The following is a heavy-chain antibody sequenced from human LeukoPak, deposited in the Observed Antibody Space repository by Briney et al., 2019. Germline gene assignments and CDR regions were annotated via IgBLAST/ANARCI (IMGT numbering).Heavy chain of an antibody. V-gene: IGHV4-39*01. J-gene: IGHJ5*02. CDR3: ARHFVKAVTTSRGRHNWFDP. Sequence: SETLSLTCTVSGGSISSYYWGWIRQPPGKGLEWIGSIYYSGSTYYNPSLKSRVTISVDTSKNQFSLKLSSVTAADTAVYYCARHFVKAVTTSRGRHNWFDPWGQGTLVTVSS. CDR1: GGSISSYY. CDR2: IYYSGST. D-gene: IGHD4-17*01.